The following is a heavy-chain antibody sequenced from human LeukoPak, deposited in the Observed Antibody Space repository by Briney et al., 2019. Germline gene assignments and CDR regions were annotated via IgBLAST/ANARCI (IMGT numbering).Heavy chain of an antibody. J-gene: IGHJ4*02. CDR1: GYTFTSYQ. CDR2: INPSGGGT. Sequence: ASVKVSCKASGYTFTSYQIHWVRQAPGQGLEWMGVINPSGGGTSYAQKFQGRVTMTRDMSTSTVNMELSSLRSEDTALYYCARGRWSGGIFYSHFDYWGQGTLVTVSS. V-gene: IGHV1-46*01. D-gene: IGHD2-15*01. CDR3: ARGRWSGGIFYSHFDY.